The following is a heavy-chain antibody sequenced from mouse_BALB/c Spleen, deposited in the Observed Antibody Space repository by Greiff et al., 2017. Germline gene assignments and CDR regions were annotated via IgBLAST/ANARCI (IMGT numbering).Heavy chain of an antibody. J-gene: IGHJ4*01. Sequence: VQLQQSGAELVRPGASVTLSCKASGYTFTDYEMHWVKQTPVHGLEWIGAIDPETGGTAYNQKFKGKGTLTADKSSSTAYMELRSLTSEDSAVYYCTSYYGNLYAMDYWGQGTSVTVSS. V-gene: IGHV1-15*01. D-gene: IGHD2-10*01. CDR3: TSYYGNLYAMDY. CDR1: GYTFTDYE. CDR2: IDPETGGT.